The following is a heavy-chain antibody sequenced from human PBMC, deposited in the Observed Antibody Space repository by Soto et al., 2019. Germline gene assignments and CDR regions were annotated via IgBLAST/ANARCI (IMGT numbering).Heavy chain of an antibody. Sequence: PGGSLRLSCAASGFTFSSYEMNWVRQAPGKGLEWVSYISSSGSTIYYADSVKGRFTISRDNAKNSLYLQMNSLRAEDTAVYYCARGLMDYGDYRYGMDVWGQGTTVTVSS. V-gene: IGHV3-48*03. J-gene: IGHJ6*02. CDR1: GFTFSSYE. CDR3: ARGLMDYGDYRYGMDV. D-gene: IGHD4-17*01. CDR2: ISSSGSTI.